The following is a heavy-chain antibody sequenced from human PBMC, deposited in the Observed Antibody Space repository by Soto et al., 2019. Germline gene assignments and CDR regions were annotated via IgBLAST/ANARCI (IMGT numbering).Heavy chain of an antibody. Sequence: EASVKVSCKVSGYTLTELSMHWVRQAPGKGLEWMGGFDPEDGETIYAQKFQGRVTMTEDTSTDTAYMELSSLRSEDTAVYYCATDGCISTSCYGRYHYYYGMDVWGQGTTVTVSS. V-gene: IGHV1-24*01. J-gene: IGHJ6*02. CDR1: GYTLTELS. D-gene: IGHD2-2*01. CDR3: ATDGCISTSCYGRYHYYYGMDV. CDR2: FDPEDGET.